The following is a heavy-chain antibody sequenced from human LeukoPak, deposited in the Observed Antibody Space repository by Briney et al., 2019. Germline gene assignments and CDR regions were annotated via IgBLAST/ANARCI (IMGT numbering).Heavy chain of an antibody. Sequence: GGSLRLSCAASEFTFSHYAMNWVRQAPGKGLEWVSYINNVSGDIHYAESVKGRFTISRDNAKNTLYLQMNSLRAEDTAVYYCARDTFQPGLIDCWGQGTLVTVSS. CDR3: ARDTFQPGLIDC. CDR2: INNVSGDI. J-gene: IGHJ4*02. D-gene: IGHD2-2*01. V-gene: IGHV3-21*05. CDR1: EFTFSHYA.